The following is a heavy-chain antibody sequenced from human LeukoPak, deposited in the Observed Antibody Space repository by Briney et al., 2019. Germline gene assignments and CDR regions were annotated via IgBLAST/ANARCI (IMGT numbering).Heavy chain of an antibody. J-gene: IGHJ5*01. CDR1: GFSFSIYA. CDR2: ISGNGGSP. V-gene: IGHV3-23*01. D-gene: IGHD3-3*01. Sequence: GGSLRLSCEASGFSFSIYAMSWVRQAPGKGLEWVSSISGNGGSPYYANSVKGHFTIARDHSKNTLYMEMNSLREENTALYYCVKGGQRYDFWRFDFWGRGTLVTVSS. CDR3: VKGGQRYDFWRFDF.